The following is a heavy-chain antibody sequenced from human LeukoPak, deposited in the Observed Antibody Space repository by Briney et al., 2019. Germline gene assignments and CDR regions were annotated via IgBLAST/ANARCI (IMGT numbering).Heavy chain of an antibody. Sequence: KSGGSLRLSCVASGFTFRSYSMNWVRQAPGKGLEWVSSISSSSTYIYYADSVKGRFAISRDSAKNSLYLQMNSLRAEDTAVYYCARDMNTVTTAYFHHWGQGTLVTVSS. CDR3: ARDMNTVTTAYFHH. CDR1: GFTFRSYS. J-gene: IGHJ1*01. V-gene: IGHV3-21*01. D-gene: IGHD4-17*01. CDR2: ISSSSTYI.